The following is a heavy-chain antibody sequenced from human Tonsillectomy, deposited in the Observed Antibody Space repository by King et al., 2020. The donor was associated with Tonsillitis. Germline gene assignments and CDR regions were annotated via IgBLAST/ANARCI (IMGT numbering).Heavy chain of an antibody. Sequence: VQLQESGPGLVKPSQTLSLTCTVSGDSISSDNYYWSWIRQYPGKGLEWIGYILHSGSTYYNPSLKSRVTISVYTSKNQFSLKLTSVTAADTAVYYCSREVVVWSQGTLVTVPS. CDR3: SREVVV. D-gene: IGHD2-15*01. CDR2: ILHSGST. CDR1: GDSISSDNYY. J-gene: IGHJ4*02. V-gene: IGHV4-31*03.